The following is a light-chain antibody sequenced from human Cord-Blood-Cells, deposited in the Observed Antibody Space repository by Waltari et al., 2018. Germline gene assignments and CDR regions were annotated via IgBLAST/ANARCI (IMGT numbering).Light chain of an antibody. CDR3: QQSYSTPQT. V-gene: IGKV1-39*01. Sequence: DIQMTQSPSSLSASVGDRVTITCQASQDISNYLNWYQQKPGKAPKLLIYAASSLQSGVPSRFSGSGSGTDFTLTISSLQPEDFATYYCQQSYSTPQTFGQGP. J-gene: IGKJ1*01. CDR2: AAS. CDR1: QDISNY.